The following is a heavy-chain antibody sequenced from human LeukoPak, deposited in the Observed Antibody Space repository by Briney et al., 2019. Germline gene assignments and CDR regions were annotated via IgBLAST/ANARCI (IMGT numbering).Heavy chain of an antibody. Sequence: PSETLSLTCAVCGGSFSGYHWSWIRQPPGKGLEWIGEINHSGSTNYNPSLKSRVTISVDTSKNQFSLKLSSVTAADTAVYYCARGKWLQLRDYYYYGLDVWGQGTTVTVSS. D-gene: IGHD5-24*01. CDR2: INHSGST. V-gene: IGHV4-34*01. CDR1: GGSFSGYH. J-gene: IGHJ6*02. CDR3: ARGKWLQLRDYYYYGLDV.